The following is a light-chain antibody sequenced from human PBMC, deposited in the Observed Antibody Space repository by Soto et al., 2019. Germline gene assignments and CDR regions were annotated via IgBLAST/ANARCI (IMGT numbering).Light chain of an antibody. V-gene: IGKV1-33*01. J-gene: IGKJ4*01. CDR1: QDISNY. CDR2: VAS. CDR3: QQYDNLLT. Sequence: DIQMTQSPSSLSASVGDRVTITCQASQDISNYLNWYQQKPGKAPKLLIYVASNLEIGVPSRFSGSAAGTDFTFIICTLKPEDIASHCCQQYDNLLTFGGGAKVEIK.